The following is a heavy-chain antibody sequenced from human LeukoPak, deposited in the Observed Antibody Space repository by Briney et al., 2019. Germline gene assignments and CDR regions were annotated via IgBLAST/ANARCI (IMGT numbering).Heavy chain of an antibody. Sequence: PSETLSLTCAVYAGSFSGYYWGWIRQPPGKGLEWIGSLYYSGSTYYNPSLKSRVTISGDMSNNQFSLKLSSVTAADTAVYYCTRGDGDWNFPYFYNMDVWGKGTRVTVSS. CDR2: LYYSGST. J-gene: IGHJ6*03. CDR1: AGSFSGYY. V-gene: IGHV4-34*01. D-gene: IGHD1-7*01. CDR3: TRGDGDWNFPYFYNMDV.